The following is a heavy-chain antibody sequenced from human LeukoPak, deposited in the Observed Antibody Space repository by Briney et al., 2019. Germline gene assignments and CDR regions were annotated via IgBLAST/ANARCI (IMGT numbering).Heavy chain of an antibody. Sequence: GGYLRLSCAASGFTFSSYSMNRVRQAPGKGQDWVSSISSSSSYIYYADSVKGRFTISRENAKNSLYLQMNSLRAEDTAVYYCARDLSIVGATSWGQGTLVTVSS. CDR1: GFTFSSYS. CDR2: ISSSSSYI. J-gene: IGHJ4*02. D-gene: IGHD1-26*01. V-gene: IGHV3-21*01. CDR3: ARDLSIVGATS.